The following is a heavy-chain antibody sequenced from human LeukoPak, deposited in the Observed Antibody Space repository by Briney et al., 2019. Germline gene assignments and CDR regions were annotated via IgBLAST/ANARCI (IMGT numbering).Heavy chain of an antibody. D-gene: IGHD2-15*01. J-gene: IGHJ5*02. CDR3: ARGYRVVVAAKWGWFDP. Sequence: ASVKVSCKASGYTFTSYYMHWVRQAPGQGLEWMGIINPSGGSTSYAQKFQGRVTMTRDMSTSTVYMELSSLRSEDTAVYYCARGYRVVVAAKWGWFDPWGQGTLVTVSP. CDR1: GYTFTSYY. V-gene: IGHV1-46*01. CDR2: INPSGGST.